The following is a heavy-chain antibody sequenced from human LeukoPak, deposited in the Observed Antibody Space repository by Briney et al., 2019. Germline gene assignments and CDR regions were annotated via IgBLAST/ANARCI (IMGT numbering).Heavy chain of an antibody. CDR2: INKDGGEK. J-gene: IGHJ4*02. V-gene: IGHV3-7*03. D-gene: IGHD1-26*01. CDR3: VKDSPPRYSGSPPAY. CDR1: GFTFSSYW. Sequence: GGSLRLSRAASGFTFSSYWMSWVRQAPGKGLEWVANINKDGGEKYYVDSVKGRFTISRDNAKNSLYLQMNSLRADDTAVYYCVKDSPPRYSGSPPAYWGQGTLVTVSS.